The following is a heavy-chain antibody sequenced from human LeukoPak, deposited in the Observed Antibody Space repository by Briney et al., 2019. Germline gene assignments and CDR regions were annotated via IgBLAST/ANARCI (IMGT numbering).Heavy chain of an antibody. Sequence: GGSLRLSCAASGFTFSNYWMHWVRQAPGKGLVWVSRINSDGSSTTYANPVKGRFTISRDNAKNTLYLQMNSLRAEDTAVYYCARFDGSGSPTPWGQGTRVTVSS. D-gene: IGHD3-10*01. J-gene: IGHJ5*02. CDR2: INSDGSST. CDR1: GFTFSNYW. CDR3: ARFDGSGSPTP. V-gene: IGHV3-74*01.